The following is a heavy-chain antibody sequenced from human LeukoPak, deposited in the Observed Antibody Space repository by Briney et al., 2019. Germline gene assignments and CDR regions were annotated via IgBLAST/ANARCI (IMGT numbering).Heavy chain of an antibody. J-gene: IGHJ3*02. CDR1: GFSFSSFA. Sequence: GGSLRLSCAASGFSFSSFAMTWVRQAPGKGLEWVSSITGSHYATYNADSVKGRFTVSRDKSNNTLFLQMTRLTADDTAVYYCAKDASPLPNVFDIWGQGTKVIVSS. CDR2: ITGSHYAT. D-gene: IGHD2-15*01. CDR3: AKDASPLPNVFDI. V-gene: IGHV3-23*01.